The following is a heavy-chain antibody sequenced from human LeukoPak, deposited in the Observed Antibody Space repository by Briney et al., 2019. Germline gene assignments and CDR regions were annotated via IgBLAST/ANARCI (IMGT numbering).Heavy chain of an antibody. CDR2: IYTSGST. CDR3: ARDLRQQLAYWYFDL. V-gene: IGHV4-4*07. D-gene: IGHD6-13*01. CDR1: GGSISSYY. J-gene: IGHJ2*01. Sequence: SETLSLTCTASGGSISSYYWSWIRQPAGKGVEWIGRIYTSGSTNYNPSLKSRVTMSVDTSKNQFSLKLSSVTAADTAVYYCARDLRQQLAYWYFDLWGRGTLVTVSS.